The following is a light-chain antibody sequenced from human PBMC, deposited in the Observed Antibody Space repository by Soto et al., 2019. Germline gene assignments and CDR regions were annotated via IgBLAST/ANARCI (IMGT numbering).Light chain of an antibody. CDR1: QGIRSD. CDR2: AAS. CDR3: LQHNSYPLT. Sequence: DIQMTQSPSSLSASVGDRVTISSRASQGIRSDLGWYQQKPGQAPKRLIYAASSLQGGVPSRFSGSGSGTEFTLTISSLQPEDFATYYCLQHNSYPLTFGGGTKVEIK. J-gene: IGKJ4*01. V-gene: IGKV1-17*01.